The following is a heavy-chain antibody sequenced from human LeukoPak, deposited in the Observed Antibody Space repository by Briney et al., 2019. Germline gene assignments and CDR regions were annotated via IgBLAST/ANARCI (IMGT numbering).Heavy chain of an antibody. CDR2: INTDGTVT. J-gene: IGHJ4*02. CDR3: ATKQWLAPPPDS. V-gene: IGHV3-74*01. D-gene: IGHD6-19*01. Sequence: GGSLRLSFAAPGFTFSKYRMLWVPQAPGRVQESDSRINTDGTVTAYADSVKGRFTVSRDNADNTMFLQMNSVRDEDTAVYYCATKQWLAPPPDSWGQGTPVTVSS. CDR1: GFTFSKYR.